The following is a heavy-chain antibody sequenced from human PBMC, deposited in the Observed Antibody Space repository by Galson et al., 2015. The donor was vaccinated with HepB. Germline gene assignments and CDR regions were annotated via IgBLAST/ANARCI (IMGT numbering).Heavy chain of an antibody. Sequence: SLRLSCAASGFTFRDYDMNWVRQAPGKGLEWVSGIRGGGDNIFYADSVKGRFTISRDNSKNTLYLDMNSLGVEDTAVYYCAKVNWSPGGDDGWGQGTLVTVSS. D-gene: IGHD1-1*01. CDR3: AKVNWSPGGDDG. CDR2: IRGGGDNI. V-gene: IGHV3-23*01. CDR1: GFTFRDYD. J-gene: IGHJ4*02.